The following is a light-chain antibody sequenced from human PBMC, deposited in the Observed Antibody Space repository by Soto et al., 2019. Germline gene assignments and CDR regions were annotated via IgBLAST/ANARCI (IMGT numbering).Light chain of an antibody. CDR1: SSDVGGSNF. CDR3: VSFTSSTTYV. CDR2: DVA. Sequence: QSVLTQPASVSASPGQSITISCTGTSSDVGGSNFVSWYQQHPGKPPILIIYDVATRPSGVSNRFSGSKSGSTASLIISRLQTEDEADYYCVSFTSSTTYVFGSGTKVTV. V-gene: IGLV2-14*03. J-gene: IGLJ1*01.